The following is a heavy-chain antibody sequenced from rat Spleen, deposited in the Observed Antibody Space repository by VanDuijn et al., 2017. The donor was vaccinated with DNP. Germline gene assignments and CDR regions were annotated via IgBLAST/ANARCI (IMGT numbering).Heavy chain of an antibody. J-gene: IGHJ3*01. V-gene: IGHV5S13*01. CDR3: ARPPDDYSGAFAY. Sequence: EVQLVDSGGGLVQPGRSLKLSCAASGFTFSNYGMAWVRQAPTKGLEWIASISTGGGNTYYRDSVKGRFTISRDTAKNTQYLQMDSLRSEDTATYYCARPPDDYSGAFAYWGQGTLVTVSS. CDR2: ISTGGGNT. CDR1: GFTFSNYG. D-gene: IGHD1-1*01.